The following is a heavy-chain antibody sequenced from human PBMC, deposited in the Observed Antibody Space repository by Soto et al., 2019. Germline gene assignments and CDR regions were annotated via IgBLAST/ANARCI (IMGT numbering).Heavy chain of an antibody. Sequence: GGSLRLSCAASGFTFSAFWMHWVRQAPGRGLVWVSRINSDGSSTSYADSVKGRFTISRDNAKNTLYLQMNSLRAEDTAVYYCARAEYSSSSDGMDVWGQGTTVTVSS. CDR3: ARAEYSSSSDGMDV. CDR1: GFTFSAFW. CDR2: INSDGSST. D-gene: IGHD6-6*01. V-gene: IGHV3-74*01. J-gene: IGHJ6*02.